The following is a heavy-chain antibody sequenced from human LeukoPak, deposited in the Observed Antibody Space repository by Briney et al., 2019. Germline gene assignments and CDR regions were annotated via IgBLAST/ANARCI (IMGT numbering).Heavy chain of an antibody. CDR2: IYYSGST. V-gene: IGHV4-59*08. D-gene: IGHD3-22*01. Sequence: SETLSLTCTVSGGSISTYYWSWIRQPPGKGLEWIGYIYYSGSTNYNPSLKSRVTISVDTSKNQFSLKLSSMTAAATAVYYCARLDSSGYEMGGTWFDPWGQGTLVTVSS. CDR3: ARLDSSGYEMGGTWFDP. J-gene: IGHJ5*02. CDR1: GGSISTYY.